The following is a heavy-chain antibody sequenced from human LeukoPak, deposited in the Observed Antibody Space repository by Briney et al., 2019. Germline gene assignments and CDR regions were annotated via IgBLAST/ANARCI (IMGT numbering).Heavy chain of an antibody. D-gene: IGHD3-3*01. V-gene: IGHV4-59*08. Sequence: SETLSLTCTVSGGSISSYYWSWLRQPPGKGLEWIGDIYYSGSTNYNPSLKSRVTISVDTSKNQFSLKLSSVTAADTAVYYCARTYYDFWSPPNYYMDVWGKGTTATVSS. J-gene: IGHJ6*03. CDR1: GGSISSYY. CDR2: IYYSGST. CDR3: ARTYYDFWSPPNYYMDV.